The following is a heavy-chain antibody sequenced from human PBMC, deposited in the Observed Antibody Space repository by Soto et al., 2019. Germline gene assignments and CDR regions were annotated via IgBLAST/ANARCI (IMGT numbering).Heavy chain of an antibody. V-gene: IGHV4-59*08. CDR3: ARHSSGWYNY. CDR2: IYYSGST. J-gene: IGHJ4*02. CDR1: GGSISSYY. D-gene: IGHD6-19*01. Sequence: QVQLQESGPGLVKPSETLSLTCTVSGGSISSYYWSWIRQPPGKGLEWIGYIYYSGSTNYNPSLKSRVTISVDTSKNQFSLNLSSVTAADTVVYYCARHSSGWYNYWGQGTLVTVSS.